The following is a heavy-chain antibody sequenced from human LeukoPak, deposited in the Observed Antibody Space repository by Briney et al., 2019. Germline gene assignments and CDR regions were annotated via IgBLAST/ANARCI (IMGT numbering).Heavy chain of an antibody. J-gene: IGHJ4*02. V-gene: IGHV3-48*01. CDR1: GFTISSYS. D-gene: IGHD4-23*01. CDR2: ISSSSSTI. CDR3: ARDREDYGGIDY. Sequence: GGSLSLSCAASGFTISSYSMNWVRQAPGKGLEWVSHISSSSSTIYYADSVKGRFTISRDNAKNSLYLQMNSLRAEDTAVYYCARDREDYGGIDYWGQGTLVTVSS.